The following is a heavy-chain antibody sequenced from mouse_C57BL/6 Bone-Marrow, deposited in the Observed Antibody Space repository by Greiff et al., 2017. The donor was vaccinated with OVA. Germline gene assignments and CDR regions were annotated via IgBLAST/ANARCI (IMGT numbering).Heavy chain of an antibody. CDR2: ISSGGSYT. CDR1: GFTFSSYA. Sequence: DVKLVESGAGLVKPGGSLKLSCAASGFTFSSYAMSWVRQTPEKRLEWVAYISSGGSYTYYPDNVKGRFTISRDNAKNNLYLQMSHLKSEDTAMYYCARDELRLPYAMDYWGQGTSVTVSS. V-gene: IGHV5-4*01. CDR3: ARDELRLPYAMDY. D-gene: IGHD3-2*02. J-gene: IGHJ4*01.